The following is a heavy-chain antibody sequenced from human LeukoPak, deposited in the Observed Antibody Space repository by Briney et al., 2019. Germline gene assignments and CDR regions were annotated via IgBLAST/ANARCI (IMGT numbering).Heavy chain of an antibody. CDR1: GFTFSSHG. J-gene: IGHJ4*02. V-gene: IGHV3-30*02. Sequence: GGSLRLSCAASGFTFSSHGMHWLRQAPGKGLEWVAFIRYDGSNKYYADSVKGRFTISRDNSKNTLYLQMNSLRAEDTAVYYCASRRYYDILTGTDYWGQGTLVTVSS. CDR3: ASRRYYDILTGTDY. D-gene: IGHD3-9*01. CDR2: IRYDGSNK.